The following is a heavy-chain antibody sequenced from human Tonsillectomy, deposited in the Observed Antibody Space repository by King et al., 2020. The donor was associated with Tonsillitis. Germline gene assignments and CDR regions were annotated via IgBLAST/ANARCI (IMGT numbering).Heavy chain of an antibody. V-gene: IGHV4-61*01. J-gene: IGHJ6*02. CDR2: IDDSGST. CDR1: GGSVSSGRYF. D-gene: IGHD2-2*01. CDR3: ARSSCGTSCFGHYYYGMDV. Sequence: VQLQESGPGLVKPSETLPLICTVSGGSVSSGRYFWNWIRQPPGKGLEWIGNIDDSGSTRYNPSLKSRVAISADTSKNQVSLGRRSVSAADTAVYYCARSSCGTSCFGHYYYGMDVWGQGTTVIVSS.